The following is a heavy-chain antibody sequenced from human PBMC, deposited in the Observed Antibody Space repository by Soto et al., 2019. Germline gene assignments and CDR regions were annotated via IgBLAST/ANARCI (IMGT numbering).Heavy chain of an antibody. D-gene: IGHD1-26*01. CDR1: GDSIRSYY. CDR2: IYYSGYT. V-gene: IGHV4-59*07. CDR3: ARCFSGNYPSRPEEQYYFDS. J-gene: IGHJ4*02. Sequence: NPSDTLSLTCTVSGDSIRSYYWSWIRQPPGKGLEWIGYIYYSGYTSYNPSLKSRVTISVDTSKNQFSLKLNSVTAADTAVYYCARCFSGNYPSRPEEQYYFDSWGKGTLVPVSS.